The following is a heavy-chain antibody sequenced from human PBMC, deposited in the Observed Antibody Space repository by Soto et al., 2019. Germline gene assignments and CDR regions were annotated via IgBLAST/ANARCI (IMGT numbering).Heavy chain of an antibody. V-gene: IGHV6-1*01. J-gene: IGHJ6*02. Sequence: QIQLQQSGPGLVKPSQTLSLTCAISGDSVSSNSAAWNWIRQSPSRGLEWLGRTYYRSKWYNDYAVSVKSRITINPDTSQNQFSLQLNSVTPEDTAVYYCARDNGAGYDFWSGNPDYYYYGMDVWGQGTTVTVSS. CDR1: GDSVSSNSAA. CDR3: ARDNGAGYDFWSGNPDYYYYGMDV. D-gene: IGHD3-3*01. CDR2: TYYRSKWYN.